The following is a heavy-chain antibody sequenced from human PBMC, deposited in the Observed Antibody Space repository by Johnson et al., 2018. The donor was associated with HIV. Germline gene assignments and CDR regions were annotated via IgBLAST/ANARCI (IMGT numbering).Heavy chain of an antibody. J-gene: IGHJ3*02. CDR1: GFTFSDYY. CDR2: ISSSGRTI. D-gene: IGHD3-9*01. V-gene: IGHV3-11*04. CDR3: AREEGNYILTRGDAFDI. Sequence: QVQLVESGGGLVKPGGSLRLSCAVSGFTFSDYYMSWIRQAPGKGLECVSYISSSGRTIYYTDSVKGRFTISRDNAKNSLYLQMNSLSAEDTAVYYCAREEGNYILTRGDAFDIWGQGTMVTVSS.